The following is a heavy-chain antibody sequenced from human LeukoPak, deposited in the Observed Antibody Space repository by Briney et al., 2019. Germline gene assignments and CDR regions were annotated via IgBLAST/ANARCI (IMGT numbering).Heavy chain of an antibody. V-gene: IGHV3-30*02. J-gene: IGHJ2*01. D-gene: IGHD2-21*01. CDR3: ARALYRQHIVVVNAKNYWYFDL. CDR1: GFTFSDYA. Sequence: GGSLRLSCAASGFTFSDYAMHWVRQAPGKGLEWVAFIRYDGTKKYYADSVKGRFTISRDNSKNPLYLQMNSLRAEDTAAYYCARALYRQHIVVVNAKNYWYFDLWGRGTLVTVSS. CDR2: IRYDGTKK.